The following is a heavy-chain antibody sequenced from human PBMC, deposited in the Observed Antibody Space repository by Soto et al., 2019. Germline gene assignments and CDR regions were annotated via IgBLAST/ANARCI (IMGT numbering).Heavy chain of an antibody. Sequence: GGSLRLSCAASGFTFSSYGMHWVRQAPGKGLEWVAVIWYDGSTKYYADSVKGRFTISRDNSKNTLYLQMNSLRAEDTAVYYCARGYDILTGYQHYFDYWGQGTLVTVSS. J-gene: IGHJ4*02. V-gene: IGHV3-33*01. CDR2: IWYDGSTK. CDR1: GFTFSSYG. CDR3: ARGYDILTGYQHYFDY. D-gene: IGHD3-9*01.